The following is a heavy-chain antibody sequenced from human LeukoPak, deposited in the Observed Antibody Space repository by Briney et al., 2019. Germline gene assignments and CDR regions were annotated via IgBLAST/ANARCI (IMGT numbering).Heavy chain of an antibody. D-gene: IGHD3-22*01. CDR1: GFTFSSYW. CDR3: ARYQDSSGYYYDDAFDI. Sequence: GGSLRLSCAASGFTFSSYWMHWVRQAPGKGLVWVSRMNSDGSSTSYADSVKGRFTISRDNAKNTLYLQMNSLRAEDTAVYYCARYQDSSGYYYDDAFDIWGQGTMVTVPS. V-gene: IGHV3-74*01. J-gene: IGHJ3*02. CDR2: MNSDGSST.